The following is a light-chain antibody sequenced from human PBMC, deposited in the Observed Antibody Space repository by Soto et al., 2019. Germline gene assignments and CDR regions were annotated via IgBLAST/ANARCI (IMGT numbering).Light chain of an antibody. CDR3: SSSTSSSTGV. V-gene: IGLV2-14*01. J-gene: IGLJ2*01. CDR1: SSDVGGYNY. Sequence: QSALTQPASVSGSPGQSITISCTGTSSDVGGYNYVSWYQQHPGKAPKLMIYDVSNRPSGVSNRFSGSKSGNTASLTISGLPAEEDADYYCSSSTSSSTGVFGGGTKLTVL. CDR2: DVS.